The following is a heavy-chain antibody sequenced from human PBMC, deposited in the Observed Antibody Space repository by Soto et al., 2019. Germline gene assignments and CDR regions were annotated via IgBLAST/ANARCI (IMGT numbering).Heavy chain of an antibody. Sequence: TCGVGDGYSCGYYWSRISKPPGKGLEWIGEINHSGSTNYNPSLKSRVTISVDTSKNQFSLKLSSVTAADTAVFYCARTTTVTTSAFDYWGQGTLVTVS. V-gene: IGHV4-34*01. CDR3: ARTTTVTTSAFDY. D-gene: IGHD4-17*01. J-gene: IGHJ4*02. CDR2: INHSGST. CDR1: DGYSCGYY.